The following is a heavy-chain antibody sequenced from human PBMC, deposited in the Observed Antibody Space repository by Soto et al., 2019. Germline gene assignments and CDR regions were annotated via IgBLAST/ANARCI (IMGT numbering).Heavy chain of an antibody. J-gene: IGHJ4*02. V-gene: IGHV3-30*18. CDR3: AKRLGSLLDY. D-gene: IGHD3-16*01. Sequence: QVQLVESEGGVVQPGRSLRLSCAASGFTFSSYGMHWVRQAPGKGLEWVAVISYDGSNKYYADSVKGRFTISRDNSKNTLYLQMNSLRAEDTAVYYCAKRLGSLLDYWGQGTLVTVSS. CDR2: ISYDGSNK. CDR1: GFTFSSYG.